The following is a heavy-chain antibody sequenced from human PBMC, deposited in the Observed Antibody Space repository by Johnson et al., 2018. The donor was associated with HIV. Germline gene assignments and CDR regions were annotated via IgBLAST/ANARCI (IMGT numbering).Heavy chain of an antibody. CDR2: ISYDGSNK. Sequence: QVQLVESGGGVVQPGRSLRLSCAASGFTFSSYAMHWVRQAPGKGLEWVAVISYDGSNKYYADSVKGRFTISRDNSQNTLDLQMNSLRAEDTAVYYCARALSIAAEEDIWGQGTMVTVSS. CDR3: ARALSIAAEEDI. V-gene: IGHV3-30-3*01. J-gene: IGHJ3*02. CDR1: GFTFSSYA. D-gene: IGHD6-6*01.